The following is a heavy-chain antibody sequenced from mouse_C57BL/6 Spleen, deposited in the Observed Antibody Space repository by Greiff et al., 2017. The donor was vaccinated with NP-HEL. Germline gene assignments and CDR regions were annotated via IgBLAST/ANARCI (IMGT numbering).Heavy chain of an antibody. Sequence: QVQLKQPGAELVKPGASVKMSCKASGYTFTSYWITWVKQRPGQGLEWIGDIYPGSGSTNYNEKFKSKATLTVDTSSSTAYMQLSSLTSEDSAVYYCARVATYYGSSYGYFDVWGTGTTVTVSS. V-gene: IGHV1-55*01. J-gene: IGHJ1*03. D-gene: IGHD1-1*01. CDR3: ARVATYYGSSYGYFDV. CDR2: IYPGSGST. CDR1: GYTFTSYW.